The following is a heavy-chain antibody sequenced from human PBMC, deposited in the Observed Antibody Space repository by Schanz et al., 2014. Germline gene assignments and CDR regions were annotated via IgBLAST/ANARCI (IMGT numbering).Heavy chain of an antibody. J-gene: IGHJ6*02. Sequence: QVQMVESGGGVVQPGRSLRLSCAASGFAFSVYGMHWVRQAPGKGPEWVAVIWSDGSTKYYADSVKGRFTISRDNSKNTLYLQMNSLRADDTALYYCARESGPYYDKSMDVWGQGTTVAVSS. V-gene: IGHV3-33*01. D-gene: IGHD3-9*01. CDR2: IWSDGSTK. CDR1: GFAFSVYG. CDR3: ARESGPYYDKSMDV.